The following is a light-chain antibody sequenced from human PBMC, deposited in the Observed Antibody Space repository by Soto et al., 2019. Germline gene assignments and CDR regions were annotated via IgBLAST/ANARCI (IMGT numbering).Light chain of an antibody. CDR2: DAS. V-gene: IGKV1-33*01. CDR3: QHSQILPCT. CDR1: PDITNH. Sequence: DLQMTQSPSSLSASVGDRVTITCQASPDITNHLHWYQQQPGKAPKLLIYDASNLDTGVPSRFSGSGFGTDFTCIINSLQPEEFATYFCQHSQILPCTFGQGTSVEIK. J-gene: IGKJ1*01.